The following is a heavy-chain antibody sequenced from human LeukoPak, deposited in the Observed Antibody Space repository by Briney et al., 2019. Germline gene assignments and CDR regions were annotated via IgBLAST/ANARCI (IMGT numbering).Heavy chain of an antibody. D-gene: IGHD2-15*01. Sequence: GRSLRLSCAASGFTFSSYAMHWVRQAPGKGLEWVAVISYDGSNKYYADSVKGRFTISRDNSKNTLYLQMNSLRAEDTAVYYCARDTPSLYCSGGSCPPGGEALDIWGQGTMVTVSS. CDR2: ISYDGSNK. V-gene: IGHV3-30-3*01. CDR1: GFTFSSYA. J-gene: IGHJ3*02. CDR3: ARDTPSLYCSGGSCPPGGEALDI.